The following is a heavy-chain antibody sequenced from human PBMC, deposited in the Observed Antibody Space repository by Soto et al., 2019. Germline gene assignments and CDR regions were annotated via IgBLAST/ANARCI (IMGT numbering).Heavy chain of an antibody. Sequence: PGGSLRLSCAASGFTFSSYAMSWVRQAPGKGLEWVSAISGSGGSTYYADSVKGRFTISRDNSKNTLYLQMNSLRAEDTAVYYCAGRSTSRALVYYYYYYGMDVWGQGTTVTVSS. CDR1: GFTFSSYA. CDR2: ISGSGGST. CDR3: AGRSTSRALVYYYYYYGMDV. J-gene: IGHJ6*02. V-gene: IGHV3-23*01. D-gene: IGHD2-2*01.